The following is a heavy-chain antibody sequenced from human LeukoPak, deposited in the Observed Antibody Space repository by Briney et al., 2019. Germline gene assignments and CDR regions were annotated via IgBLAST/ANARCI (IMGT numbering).Heavy chain of an antibody. D-gene: IGHD2-2*01. V-gene: IGHV3-30*04. CDR3: ARGPADCSSSSCYPRNWFDP. CDR1: GFIFTSYS. J-gene: IGHJ5*02. Sequence: PGGSLRLSCAASGFIFTSYSMHWVRQAPGKGPEWVALISYDGISKYYAHSVKGRFTISRDNSFNTLYLQMNSLRFDDTAVYYCARGPADCSSSSCYPRNWFDPWGQGTLVTVSA. CDR2: ISYDGISK.